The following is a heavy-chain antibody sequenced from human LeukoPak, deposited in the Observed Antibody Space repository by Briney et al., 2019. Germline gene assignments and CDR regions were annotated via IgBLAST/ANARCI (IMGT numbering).Heavy chain of an antibody. V-gene: IGHV3-74*01. J-gene: IGHJ4*02. CDR3: ARGIAAEESVAIDY. CDR2: IKFDGGII. D-gene: IGHD6-13*01. CDR1: GFTFSTYW. Sequence: GGSLRLSCAASGFTFSTYWMYWVRQAPGKGLVWVSRIKFDGGIIRYADSVKGRFTISRDNAENTLYLEMNSLRAEDTAIYYCARGIAAEESVAIDYWGQGTLVTVSS.